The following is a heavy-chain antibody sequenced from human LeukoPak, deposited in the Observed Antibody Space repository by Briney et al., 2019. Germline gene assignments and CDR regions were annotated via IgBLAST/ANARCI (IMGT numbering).Heavy chain of an antibody. J-gene: IGHJ4*02. CDR1: GFTFSSYG. V-gene: IGHV3-33*01. CDR2: IWYDGSNK. CDR3: ARVSSGWYPYLDY. Sequence: GRSLRLSCAASGFTFSSYGMHWVRQAPGKRLEWVAVIWYDGSNKYYADSVKGRFTISRDNPKNTLYLQMNSLRAEDTAVYYCARVSSGWYPYLDYWGQGTLVTVSS. D-gene: IGHD6-19*01.